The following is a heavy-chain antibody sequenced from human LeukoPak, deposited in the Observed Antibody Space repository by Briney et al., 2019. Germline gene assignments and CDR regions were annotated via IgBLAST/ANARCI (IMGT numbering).Heavy chain of an antibody. CDR3: ARDSSGYYWFDP. V-gene: IGHV4-59*01. J-gene: IGHJ5*02. CDR1: GDFISSYY. CDR2: IYYSGST. D-gene: IGHD3-22*01. Sequence: SETLSLTCTVSGDFISSYYWNWIRQPPGKGLEYIGYIYYSGSTNYNPSLKSRVTISVDTSKNQFSLKLSSATAADTAVYYCARDSSGYYWFDPWGQGTLVTVSS.